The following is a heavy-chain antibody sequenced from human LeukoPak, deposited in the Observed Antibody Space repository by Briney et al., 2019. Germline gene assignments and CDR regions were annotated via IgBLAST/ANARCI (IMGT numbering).Heavy chain of an antibody. V-gene: IGHV3-30*02. J-gene: IGHJ3*02. D-gene: IGHD2-2*01. CDR3: ATSGVYCSSTSCLGGAFDI. Sequence: PGGSLRLSCAASGFTFSSYGMHWVRQAPGKGLEWVAVIWYDGSNKYYADSVKGRFTISRDNSKNTLYLQMNSLRAEDTAVYYCATSGVYCSSTSCLGGAFDIWGQGTMVTVSS. CDR1: GFTFSSYG. CDR2: IWYDGSNK.